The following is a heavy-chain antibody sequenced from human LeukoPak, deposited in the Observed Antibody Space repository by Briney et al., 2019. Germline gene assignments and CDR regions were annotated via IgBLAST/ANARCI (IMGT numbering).Heavy chain of an antibody. Sequence: GGSLRLSCAASGFTFSNYAMHWVRQAPGKGLEWVAVISYDGSDKYYADSVKGRFTISRDNSKNTLYLQMNSLRPEDTAVYYCARDWGRRYSSGWYGDFDYWGQGTLVTVSS. J-gene: IGHJ4*02. CDR3: ARDWGRRYSSGWYGDFDY. V-gene: IGHV3-30-3*01. CDR2: ISYDGSDK. CDR1: GFTFSNYA. D-gene: IGHD6-19*01.